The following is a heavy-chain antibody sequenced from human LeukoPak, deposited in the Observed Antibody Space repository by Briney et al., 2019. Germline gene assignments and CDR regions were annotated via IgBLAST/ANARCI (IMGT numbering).Heavy chain of an antibody. D-gene: IGHD3-22*01. Sequence: NPSQTLSLTCTVSGGSISSGGYYWSWIRQPPGKGLEWIGYIYHSGSTYYNPSLKSRVTISVDRSKNQFSLKLSSVTAADTAVYYCARDVGFNSGYPPNDYWGQGTLVAVSS. CDR2: IYHSGST. V-gene: IGHV4-30-2*01. CDR1: GGSISSGGYY. J-gene: IGHJ4*02. CDR3: ARDVGFNSGYPPNDY.